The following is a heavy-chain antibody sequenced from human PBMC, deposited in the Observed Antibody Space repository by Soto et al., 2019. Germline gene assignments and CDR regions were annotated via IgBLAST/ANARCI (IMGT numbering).Heavy chain of an antibody. CDR2: IWYDGSNK. CDR1: GFTFSSYS. Sequence: GGSLRLSCAASGFTFSSYSMHWVRQAPGKGLEWVAVIWYDGSNKYYADSVKGRFTISRDNSKNTLYLQMNSLRAEDTAVYYCARDNIVVVAEYYYYYGMDVWGQGTTVTVSS. V-gene: IGHV3-33*08. CDR3: ARDNIVVVAEYYYYYGMDV. J-gene: IGHJ6*02. D-gene: IGHD2-2*01.